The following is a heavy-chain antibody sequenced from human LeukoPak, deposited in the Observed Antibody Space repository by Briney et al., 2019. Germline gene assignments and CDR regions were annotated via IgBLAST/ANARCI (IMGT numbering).Heavy chain of an antibody. D-gene: IGHD2-15*01. CDR3: ARASYYCSGGSCYSHPLYFQH. CDR2: INPNSGGT. J-gene: IGHJ1*01. V-gene: IGHV1-2*06. Sequence: ASVKVSCKASGYTFTGYCMHWVRQAPGQGLEWMGRINPNSGGTNYAQKFQGRVTMTRDTSISTAYMELSRLRSDDTAVYYCARASYYCSGGSCYSHPLYFQHWGQGTLVTVSS. CDR1: GYTFTGYC.